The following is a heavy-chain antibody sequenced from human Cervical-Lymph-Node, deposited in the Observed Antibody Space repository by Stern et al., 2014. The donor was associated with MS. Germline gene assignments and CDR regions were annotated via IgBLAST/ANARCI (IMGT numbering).Heavy chain of an antibody. Sequence: VQLVESGGGLVQPGRSLRLSCAASGFTFDDYAMHWVRQAPGKGLEWVSGISWNSGSIGYADSVKGRFTISRDNAKNSLYLQMNSLRAEDTALYYCAKDSAADYFDYWGQGTLVTVSS. V-gene: IGHV3-9*01. CDR2: ISWNSGSI. CDR1: GFTFDDYA. D-gene: IGHD6-13*01. J-gene: IGHJ4*02. CDR3: AKDSAADYFDY.